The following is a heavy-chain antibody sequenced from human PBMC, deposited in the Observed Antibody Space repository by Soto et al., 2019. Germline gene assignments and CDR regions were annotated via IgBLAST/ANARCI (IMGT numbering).Heavy chain of an antibody. J-gene: IGHJ4*02. Sequence: GGSLRLSCAASGFTFTDHYVSWLRQAPGKGLEWLAYISVASTYTNYADSVKGRFTISRDNTKRSVYLQMNSLRAEDTAVYYCARDLEVGAHSYFFDYWGQGTPVTVSS. CDR1: GFTFTDHY. D-gene: IGHD1-26*01. CDR3: ARDLEVGAHSYFFDY. CDR2: ISVASTYT. V-gene: IGHV3-11*06.